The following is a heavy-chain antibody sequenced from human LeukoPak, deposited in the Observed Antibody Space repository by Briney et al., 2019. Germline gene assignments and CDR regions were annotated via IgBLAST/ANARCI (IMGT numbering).Heavy chain of an antibody. CDR1: GGSFSGYY. CDR2: INHSGST. J-gene: IGHJ4*02. V-gene: IGHV4-34*01. CDR3: ARRLGRGYFDY. D-gene: IGHD7-27*01. Sequence: SETLSLTCAVYGGSFSGYYWSWIRQPPGKGLEWIGEINHSGSTNYNPSLKSRVTISVDTSKNQFSLKLSSVTAADTAVYYCARRLGRGYFDYWGQGTLVTVSS.